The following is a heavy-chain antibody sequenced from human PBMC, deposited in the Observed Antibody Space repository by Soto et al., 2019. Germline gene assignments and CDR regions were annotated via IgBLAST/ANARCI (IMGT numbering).Heavy chain of an antibody. Sequence: ASVKVSCKASGGTFTVYYMHWVRQAPGQGLEWMGWINPNSGGTNYAQKFQGRVTMTRDTSISTAYMELNRLRSDDTAVYYCARDQSPSSGWPGMDVWGQGTTVTVSS. D-gene: IGHD6-19*01. V-gene: IGHV1-2*02. CDR3: ARDQSPSSGWPGMDV. CDR2: INPNSGGT. CDR1: GGTFTVYY. J-gene: IGHJ6*02.